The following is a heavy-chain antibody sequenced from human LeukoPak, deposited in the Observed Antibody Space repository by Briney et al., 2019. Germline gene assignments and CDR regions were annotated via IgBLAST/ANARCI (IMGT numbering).Heavy chain of an antibody. D-gene: IGHD4-23*01. Sequence: GGSLRLSCAASGFTFSRYWMHWVCQAPGKGLVWVSRINTDGRTITYADSVKGRFTISRDNAKNTLYLQMNSLRAEDTAVYHCAKGFYYGGSSDLSSFDIWGQGTMVTVSS. CDR2: INTDGRTI. J-gene: IGHJ3*02. V-gene: IGHV3-74*01. CDR3: AKGFYYGGSSDLSSFDI. CDR1: GFTFSRYW.